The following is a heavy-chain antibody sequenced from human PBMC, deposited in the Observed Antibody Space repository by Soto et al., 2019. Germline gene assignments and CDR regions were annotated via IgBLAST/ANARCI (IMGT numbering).Heavy chain of an antibody. V-gene: IGHV3-15*01. CDR3: RTQWLE. Sequence: XGSLRLSCAASGFTFSDACMSWVRQAPGKGLEWVGLIKKKTDGGTTDYAAPVKGRFTISRDDSKNTLYLQMSSLKTEDTAVYYCRTQWLEWGQGTLVTVSS. CDR2: IKKKTDGGTT. CDR1: GFTFSDAC. J-gene: IGHJ4*02. D-gene: IGHD6-19*01.